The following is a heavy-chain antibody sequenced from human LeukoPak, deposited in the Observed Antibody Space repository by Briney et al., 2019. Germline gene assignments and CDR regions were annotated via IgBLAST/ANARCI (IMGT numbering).Heavy chain of an antibody. J-gene: IGHJ4*02. V-gene: IGHV3-21*01. CDR3: ARAPGMATTGNFDY. D-gene: IGHD5-24*01. CDR1: GFTFSSYS. Sequence: GGSLRLSCAASGFTFSSYSMNWVRQAPGKGLEWVSSISSSSSYICYADSVKGRFTISRDNAKNSLYLQMNSLRAEDTAVYYCARAPGMATTGNFDYWGQGTLVTVSS. CDR2: ISSSSSYI.